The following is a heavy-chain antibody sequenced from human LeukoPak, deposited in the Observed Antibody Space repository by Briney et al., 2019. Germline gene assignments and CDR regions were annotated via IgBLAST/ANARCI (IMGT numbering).Heavy chain of an antibody. CDR3: ASRSGLPLQGFDP. CDR1: GGSISSSSYY. V-gene: IGHV4-39*01. Sequence: SETLSLTCTVSGGSISSSSYYWGWIRQPPGKGLEWIGSIYYSGSTYYNPSLKSRVTISVDTSKNQFSLKLSSVTAADTAVYYCASRSGLPLQGFDPWGQGTLVTVSS. D-gene: IGHD4-11*01. CDR2: IYYSGST. J-gene: IGHJ5*02.